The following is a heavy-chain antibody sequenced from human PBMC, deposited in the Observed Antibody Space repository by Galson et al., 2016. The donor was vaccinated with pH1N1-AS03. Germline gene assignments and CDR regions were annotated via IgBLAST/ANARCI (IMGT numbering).Heavy chain of an antibody. CDR2: INAGNGNT. CDR3: ARGRGSYGMDG. Sequence: SVKVSCKASGYTFISYVMHWVRQAPGQRLEWMGWINAGNGNTTYSQSFQGRVTITRDTSASKAYMERSSLRSEDTAVYYCARGRGSYGMDGWGQGTTVTVSS. D-gene: IGHD1-26*01. J-gene: IGHJ6*02. V-gene: IGHV1-3*01. CDR1: GYTFISYV.